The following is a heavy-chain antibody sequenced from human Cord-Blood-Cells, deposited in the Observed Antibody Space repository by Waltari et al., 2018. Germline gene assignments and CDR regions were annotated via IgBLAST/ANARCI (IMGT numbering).Heavy chain of an antibody. CDR1: GGTFSSYA. V-gene: IGHV1-69*09. CDR3: AQRQPYSSSLGYYFDF. J-gene: IGHJ4*02. CDR2: IIPTLGIA. Sequence: QVQLVQPGAEVKKPGSSVKVACKASGGTFSSYATSWLRQAPGQGVEWMGRIIPTLGIANHAEKVQGRVTVTADKSTSTAYRELGGLRSEDTAVYYCAQRQPYSSSLGYYFDFWGQGTLVTVSS. D-gene: IGHD6-6*01.